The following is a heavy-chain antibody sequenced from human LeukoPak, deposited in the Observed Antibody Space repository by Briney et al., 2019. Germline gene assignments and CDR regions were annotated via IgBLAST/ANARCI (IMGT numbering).Heavy chain of an antibody. J-gene: IGHJ4*02. Sequence: GGSLRLSCAASGFTFSDYYMSWIRQAPGKGLEWVSYISSSGSTIYYADSVKGRFTISRDNAKNSLYLQMSSLRSEDTAVYYCARSSIIAAAGPYYFDYWGQGTLVTVSS. CDR2: ISSSGSTI. CDR3: ARSSIIAAAGPYYFDY. V-gene: IGHV3-11*01. D-gene: IGHD6-13*01. CDR1: GFTFSDYY.